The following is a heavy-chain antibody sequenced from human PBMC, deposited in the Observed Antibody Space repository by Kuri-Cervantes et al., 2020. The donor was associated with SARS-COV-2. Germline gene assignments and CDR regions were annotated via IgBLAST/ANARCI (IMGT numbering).Heavy chain of an antibody. J-gene: IGHJ3*02. CDR2: IYYSGST. Sequence: SETLSLTCTVSGGSISSHYWSWIRQPPGKGLEWIGYIYYSGSTNYNPSLKSRVTISVDTSKNQFSLKLSSVTSDDTAVYYCARVNHYDSSGYLDAFDIWGQGTMVTVSS. V-gene: IGHV4-59*11. D-gene: IGHD3-22*01. CDR3: ARVNHYDSSGYLDAFDI. CDR1: GGSISSHY.